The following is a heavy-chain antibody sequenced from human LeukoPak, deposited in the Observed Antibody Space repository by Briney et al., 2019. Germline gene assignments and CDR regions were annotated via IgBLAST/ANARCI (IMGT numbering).Heavy chain of an antibody. J-gene: IGHJ3*02. Sequence: SETLSLTCTVSGGSISSSSYYWGWIRQPPGKGLEWIGSIYYSGSTYHNPSLKSRVTISVDTSKNQFSLKLSSVTAADTAVYYCARETNAFDIWGQGTMVTVSS. CDR1: GGSISSSSYY. CDR3: ARETNAFDI. CDR2: IYYSGST. V-gene: IGHV4-39*07. D-gene: IGHD1-1*01.